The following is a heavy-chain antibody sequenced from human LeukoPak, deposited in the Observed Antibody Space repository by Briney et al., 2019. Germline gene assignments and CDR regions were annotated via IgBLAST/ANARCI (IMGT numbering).Heavy chain of an antibody. Sequence: GESLKISCKGSGYTFTNYWIGWVRQMPGKGLEWMGIIYPGDSDTIYSPSFQGQVTISVDRSNSTAYLQWNSLKASDTAMYYCARREGTGFDSWGQGTLVTVSS. CDR1: GYTFTNYW. CDR3: ARREGTGFDS. V-gene: IGHV5-51*01. D-gene: IGHD3/OR15-3a*01. CDR2: IYPGDSDT. J-gene: IGHJ5*01.